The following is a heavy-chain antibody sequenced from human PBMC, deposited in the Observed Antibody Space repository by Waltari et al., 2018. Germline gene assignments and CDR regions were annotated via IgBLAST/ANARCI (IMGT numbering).Heavy chain of an antibody. J-gene: IGHJ4*02. CDR3: LNDPSV. CDR2: IEDKAAGGKI. V-gene: IGHV3-15*04. CDR1: GISFTDAW. Sequence: DVQLVESGGGLVKPGGSLRLSCSASGISFTDAWMNWVRQAPGWVLGCIGCIEDKAAGGKIEYAARVNRRFTISRHVSKNMTYLQMNSLKPDETGVYFCLNDPSVWGQGTLVTVSS. D-gene: IGHD1-1*01.